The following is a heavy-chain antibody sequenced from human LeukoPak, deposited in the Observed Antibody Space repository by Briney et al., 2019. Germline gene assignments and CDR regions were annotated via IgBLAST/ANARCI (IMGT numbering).Heavy chain of an antibody. Sequence: ASVKVSCKASRGTFSSYAISWVRQAPGQGLEWMGGIIPIFGTANYAQRFQGRVTITADESTSTAYMELSSLRSEDTAVYYCATLPRGRPPIEHNGDAFDIWGQGTMVTVSS. D-gene: IGHD3-16*01. V-gene: IGHV1-69*01. J-gene: IGHJ3*02. CDR2: IIPIFGTA. CDR1: RGTFSSYA. CDR3: ATLPRGRPPIEHNGDAFDI.